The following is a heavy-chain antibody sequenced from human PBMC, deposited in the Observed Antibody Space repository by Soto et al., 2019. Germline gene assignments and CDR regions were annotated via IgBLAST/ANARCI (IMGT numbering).Heavy chain of an antibody. Sequence: QVQLVHSGAEVKKPGASVRVSCKASGYTFTSYGISWVRQAPGQGLEWMGWISAYNGNTNYAQKLQGRVTMTTDTSTSTAYMELRSLRSDDTAVYFCASGVGFDYYLYGLDVWGKGTTVTVSS. CDR1: GYTFTSYG. J-gene: IGHJ6*04. D-gene: IGHD2-8*01. V-gene: IGHV1-18*01. CDR2: ISAYNGNT. CDR3: ASGVGFDYYLYGLDV.